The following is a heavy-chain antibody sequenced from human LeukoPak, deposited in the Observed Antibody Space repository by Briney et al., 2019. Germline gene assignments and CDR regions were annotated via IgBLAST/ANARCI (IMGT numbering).Heavy chain of an antibody. CDR3: VHYPNYDY. J-gene: IGHJ4*02. Sequence: SWIRQPPGKALEWLALIYWDDDKRYSPSLKTRLTIAKDTSKKQVVLTMTNMDPVDTATYYCVHYPNYDYWGQGTLVTVSS. CDR2: IYWDDDK. V-gene: IGHV2-5*08.